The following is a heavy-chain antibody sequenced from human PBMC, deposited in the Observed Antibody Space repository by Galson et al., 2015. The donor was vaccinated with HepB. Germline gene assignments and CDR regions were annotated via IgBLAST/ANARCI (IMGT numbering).Heavy chain of an antibody. V-gene: IGHV3-30*04. D-gene: IGHD1-26*01. CDR2: ISYEGPNK. CDR1: GFTFSNYA. Sequence: SLRLSCAASGFTFSNYAMHWVRQPPGKGLEGVAVISYEGPNKYYADSVKGRFTISRDFSKNTVFLQMNSLRPADTAVYFCARDSNRIVGPSYADFWGQGTLVTVSS. J-gene: IGHJ4*02. CDR3: ARDSNRIVGPSYADF.